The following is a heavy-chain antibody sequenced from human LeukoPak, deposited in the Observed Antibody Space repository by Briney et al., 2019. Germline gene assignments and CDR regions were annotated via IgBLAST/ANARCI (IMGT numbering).Heavy chain of an antibody. CDR1: GFTFSSYW. Sequence: PGGSLRLSCAASGFTFSSYWMSWVRQAPGKGLEWVANIKQDGSEKYYVDSVKGRFTISRDNAKNSLYLQMNSLRAEDTAVYYCARDLDFWSGYFMDVWGQGTTVTVSS. D-gene: IGHD3-3*01. V-gene: IGHV3-7*01. CDR2: IKQDGSEK. J-gene: IGHJ6*02. CDR3: ARDLDFWSGYFMDV.